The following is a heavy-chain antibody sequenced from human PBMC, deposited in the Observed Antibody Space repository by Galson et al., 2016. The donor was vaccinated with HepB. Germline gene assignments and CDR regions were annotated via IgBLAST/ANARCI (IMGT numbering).Heavy chain of an antibody. CDR2: ISSGSTYI. D-gene: IGHD5-24*01. V-gene: IGHV3-21*06. CDR3: AYGRRHGPNFMPRNFDY. J-gene: IGHJ4*02. CDR1: GFTFSSFD. Sequence: SLRLSCAASGFTFSSFDMNWVRRVPGRGLEWVSSISSGSTYIYYAESVEGRFTISRDNANNSLHLQINSLTAEDTAVYYCAYGRRHGPNFMPRNFDYWGQGALVIVSS.